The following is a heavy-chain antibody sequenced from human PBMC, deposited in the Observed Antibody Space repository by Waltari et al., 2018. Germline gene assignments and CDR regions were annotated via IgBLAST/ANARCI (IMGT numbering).Heavy chain of an antibody. Sequence: QVQLQESGPGLVKPSQTLSLTCSVSGGHFRSYIYDWSWIRQHPGRGLEWIGYMYSTGAAYYTPSLRSRVTISLDTSKNHFSLELTSVTAADTAVYYCARGGAYGSGTYFLDYWGQGTPVTVSS. CDR3: ARGGAYGSGTYFLDY. CDR2: MYSTGAA. D-gene: IGHD3-10*01. CDR1: GGHFRSYIYD. V-gene: IGHV4-31*03. J-gene: IGHJ4*02.